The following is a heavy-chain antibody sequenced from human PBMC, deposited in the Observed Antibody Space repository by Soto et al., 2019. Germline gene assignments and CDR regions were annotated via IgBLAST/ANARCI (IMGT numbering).Heavy chain of an antibody. Sequence: SVKVSCKASVGTFSSYTITWVRQAPGQGHEWMGRIIPILGIANYAQKCQGRVTITADKSTSTAYMELSSLRSEDTAVYYCARDGLDTSRGYYYGIDVWGQGTTVTVSS. J-gene: IGHJ6*02. CDR2: IIPILGIA. CDR1: VGTFSSYT. V-gene: IGHV1-69*04. D-gene: IGHD5-18*01. CDR3: ARDGLDTSRGYYYGIDV.